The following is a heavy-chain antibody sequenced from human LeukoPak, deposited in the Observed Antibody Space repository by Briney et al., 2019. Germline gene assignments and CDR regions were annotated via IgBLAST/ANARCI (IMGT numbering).Heavy chain of an antibody. Sequence: PSETLSLTCTVSDGSISSGGHYWGWIRQHPGKGLEWIAYIYYSGSTYYNPSLKSRLTISVDRSKNQFSLKLSSVTAADTAVYYCARVKYYYGSGSYLDPWGQGTLVTVSS. D-gene: IGHD3-10*01. CDR1: DGSISSGGHY. J-gene: IGHJ5*02. V-gene: IGHV4-31*03. CDR3: ARVKYYYGSGSYLDP. CDR2: IYYSGST.